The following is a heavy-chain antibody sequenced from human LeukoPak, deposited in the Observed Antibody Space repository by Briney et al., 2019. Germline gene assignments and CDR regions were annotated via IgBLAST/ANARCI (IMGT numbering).Heavy chain of an antibody. CDR3: ARGRVAVAGFYYYYYYMDV. V-gene: IGHV4-34*01. CDR2: INHSGST. CDR1: GGSFSGYY. J-gene: IGHJ6*03. D-gene: IGHD6-19*01. Sequence: SETLPLTCAVYGGSFSGYYWSWIRQPPGKGLEWIGEINHSGSTNYNPSLKSRVTISVGTSKNQFSLKLSSVTAADTAVYYCARGRVAVAGFYYYYYYMDVWGKGTTVTVSS.